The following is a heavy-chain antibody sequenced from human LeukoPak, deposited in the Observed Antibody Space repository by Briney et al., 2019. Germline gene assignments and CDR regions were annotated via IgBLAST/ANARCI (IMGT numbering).Heavy chain of an antibody. D-gene: IGHD6-6*01. J-gene: IGHJ4*02. CDR2: LYHSGST. CDR1: GYSISSGYY. Sequence: SETLSLTCSVSGYSISSGYYWGWIRQAPGKVLEWIGNLYHSGSTYYNPSLKSRVSISVDTSKNQFSLNLSSVTAADTAVYYCATEIQNIAGRVYWGQGTLVTVSS. CDR3: ATEIQNIAGRVY. V-gene: IGHV4-38-2*02.